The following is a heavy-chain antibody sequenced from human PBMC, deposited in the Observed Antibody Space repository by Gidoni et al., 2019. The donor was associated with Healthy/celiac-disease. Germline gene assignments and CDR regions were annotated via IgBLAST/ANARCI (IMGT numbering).Heavy chain of an antibody. D-gene: IGHD6-19*01. V-gene: IGHV4-34*01. J-gene: IGHJ5*02. CDR1: GGSFSGYY. CDR3: ARGLYEAVAGWFDP. Sequence: QVQLQQWGAGLLKPSETLSLTCAVYGGSFSGYYWSWIRQPPGKGLEWIGEINHSGSTNYNPSLKSRFTISVDTSKNQFSLKLSSVTAADTAVYYCARGLYEAVAGWFDPWGQGTLVTVSS. CDR2: INHSGST.